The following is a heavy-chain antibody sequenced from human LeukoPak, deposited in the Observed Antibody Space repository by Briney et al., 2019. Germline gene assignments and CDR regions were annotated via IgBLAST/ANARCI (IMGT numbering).Heavy chain of an antibody. Sequence: PSETLSLTCTVSGGPISSSDYYWGWIRQPPGKGLEWIGNIYYSGSTYYNPSLKSRVTISVDTSKNQFSLKLSSVTAADTAVYYCARWFHGVDYFDYWGQGTLDTVSS. CDR2: IYYSGST. V-gene: IGHV4-39*01. D-gene: IGHD3-10*01. CDR3: ARWFHGVDYFDY. CDR1: GGPISSSDYY. J-gene: IGHJ4*02.